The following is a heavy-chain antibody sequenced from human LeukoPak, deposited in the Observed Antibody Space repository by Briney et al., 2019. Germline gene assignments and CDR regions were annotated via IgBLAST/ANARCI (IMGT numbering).Heavy chain of an antibody. V-gene: IGHV3-53*01. CDR1: GFTVSSNY. D-gene: IGHD3-3*01. Sequence: GGSLRLSCAASGFTVSSNYMSWVRQAPGKGLEWVSVIYGGGSTYYADSVKGRFTISRDNSKNTLYLQMNSLRAEDTAVYYCARVVASDFWSGYPIYFDYWGQGTLVTVSS. CDR2: IYGGGST. J-gene: IGHJ4*02. CDR3: ARVVASDFWSGYPIYFDY.